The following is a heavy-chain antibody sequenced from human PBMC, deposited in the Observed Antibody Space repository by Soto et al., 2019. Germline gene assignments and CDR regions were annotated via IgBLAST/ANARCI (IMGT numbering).Heavy chain of an antibody. CDR3: ASNYYDSSGYYYIDY. D-gene: IGHD3-22*01. V-gene: IGHV1-2*02. CDR1: GYTFTGYY. J-gene: IGHJ4*02. CDR2: INPNSGAT. Sequence: ASVKVSCKASGYTFTGYYMHWVRQAPGQGLEWMGWINPNSGATNYAQKFQGRVTMTRDTSISTAYMELSRLRSDDTAVYYCASNYYDSSGYYYIDYWGQGTRVTVSS.